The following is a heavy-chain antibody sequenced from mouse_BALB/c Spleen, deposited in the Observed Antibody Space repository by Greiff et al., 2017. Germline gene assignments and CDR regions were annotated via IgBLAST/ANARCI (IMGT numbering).Heavy chain of an antibody. Sequence: VQLQQSGPGLVAPSQSLSITCTVSGFSLTSYGVHWVRQPPGKGLEWLGVIWAGGSTNYNSALMSRLSISKDNSKSQVFLKMNSLQTDDTAMYYCARDDLPFGSSYWFAYWGQGTLVTVSA. J-gene: IGHJ3*01. CDR3: ARDDLPFGSSYWFAY. D-gene: IGHD1-1*01. CDR2: IWAGGST. CDR1: GFSLTSYG. V-gene: IGHV2-9*02.